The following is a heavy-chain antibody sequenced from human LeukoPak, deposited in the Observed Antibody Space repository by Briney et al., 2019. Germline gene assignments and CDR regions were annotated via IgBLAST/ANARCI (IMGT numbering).Heavy chain of an antibody. J-gene: IGHJ5*02. CDR3: ARDRLRVVRLPPSRDNWFDP. Sequence: GGSLRLSCAASGFTFSSYWMSWVRQAPGKGLEWVANIKQDGSEKYYVDSVKGRFTISRDSAKNSLYLQMNSLRAEDTAVYYCARDRLRVVRLPPSRDNWFDPWGQGTLVTVSS. D-gene: IGHD4-23*01. CDR1: GFTFSSYW. V-gene: IGHV3-7*01. CDR2: IKQDGSEK.